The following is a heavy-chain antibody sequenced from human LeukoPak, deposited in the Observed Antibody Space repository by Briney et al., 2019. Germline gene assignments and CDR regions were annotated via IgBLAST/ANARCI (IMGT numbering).Heavy chain of an antibody. Sequence: KSGESLKISCKGFEYSFTTYWIAWVGQMPGKALDWLGTTYPGDSDTRYSPSFQGQVTISADKSISTAYLQWSSLKASDTAMYYCARSYYCGPGGYYYYGMDVWGQGTTVTVSS. J-gene: IGHJ6*02. V-gene: IGHV5-51*01. D-gene: IGHD3-10*01. CDR3: ARSYYCGPGGYYYYGMDV. CDR2: TYPGDSDT. CDR1: EYSFTTYW.